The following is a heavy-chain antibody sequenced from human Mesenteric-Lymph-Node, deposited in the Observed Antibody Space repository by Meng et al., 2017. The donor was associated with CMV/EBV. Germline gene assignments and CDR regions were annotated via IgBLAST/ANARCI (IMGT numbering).Heavy chain of an antibody. CDR1: GYTFTNYG. CDR2: IGAYNGRT. Sequence: ASVKVSCKASGYTFTNYGVSWVRQAPGQGLEWMGWIGAYNGRTNYAQKFQGRVTMTTDTSTSTAYMELRSLRYDDTAVYYCAGPTDTSGTPTGYYYYGMDVWGQGTTVTVSS. D-gene: IGHD1-1*01. V-gene: IGHV1-18*01. CDR3: AGPTDTSGTPTGYYYYGMDV. J-gene: IGHJ6*02.